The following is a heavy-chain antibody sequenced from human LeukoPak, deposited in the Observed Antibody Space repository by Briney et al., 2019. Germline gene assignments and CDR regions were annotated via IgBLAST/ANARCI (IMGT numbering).Heavy chain of an antibody. Sequence: GGSLRLSCAASGFTFDDYDMSWVRQAPGKGLEWVSGINWNGGSTGYADSVKGRFTISRDNAKNSLYLQMNSLRAEDTALYYCARDKGDYDILTGYYRPRAPTYYFDYWGQGTLVTVSS. CDR3: ARDKGDYDILTGYYRPRAPTYYFDY. D-gene: IGHD3-9*01. V-gene: IGHV3-20*04. J-gene: IGHJ4*02. CDR1: GFTFDDYD. CDR2: INWNGGST.